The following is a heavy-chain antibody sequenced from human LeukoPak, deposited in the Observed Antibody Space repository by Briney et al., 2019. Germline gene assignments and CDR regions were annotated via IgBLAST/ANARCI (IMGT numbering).Heavy chain of an antibody. CDR1: GFTFSSYA. D-gene: IGHD2-2*01. CDR2: INWNGGST. CDR3: ASRGVPDAFDI. Sequence: PGGSLRLSCAASGFTFSSYAMNWVRQAPGKGLEWVSGINWNGGSTGYADSVKGRFTISRDNAKNSLYLQMSSLRAEDTALYYCASRGVPDAFDIWGQETMVTVSS. V-gene: IGHV3-20*04. J-gene: IGHJ3*02.